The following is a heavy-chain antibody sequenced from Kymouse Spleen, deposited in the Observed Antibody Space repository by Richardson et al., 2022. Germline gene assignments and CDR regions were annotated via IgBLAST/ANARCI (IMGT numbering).Heavy chain of an antibody. D-gene: IGHD5-12*01. CDR1: GFTFSSYA. CDR3: AKEGYSGYYYYYYYGMDV. V-gene: IGHV3-23*04. CDR2: ISGSGGST. J-gene: IGHJ6*02. Sequence: EVQLVESGGGLVQPGGSLRLSCAASGFTFSSYAMSWVRQAPGKGLEWVSAISGSGGSTYYADSVKGRFTISRDNSKNTLYLQMNSLRAEDTAVYYCAKEGYSGYYYYYYYGMDVWGQGTTVTVSS.